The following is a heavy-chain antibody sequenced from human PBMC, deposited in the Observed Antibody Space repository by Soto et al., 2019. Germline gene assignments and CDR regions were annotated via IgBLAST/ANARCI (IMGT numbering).Heavy chain of an antibody. D-gene: IGHD1-1*01. Sequence: PGKGLEWVSSTSVSGSSTYYADSVKGRFTISRDNSKNTLYLQMNSLRAEDTAVFFFQADAGIRDLSTVSAVLLDRATDL. J-gene: IGHJ2*01. CDR3: QADAGIRDLSTVSAVLLDRATDL. V-gene: IGHV3-23*01. CDR2: TSVSGSST.